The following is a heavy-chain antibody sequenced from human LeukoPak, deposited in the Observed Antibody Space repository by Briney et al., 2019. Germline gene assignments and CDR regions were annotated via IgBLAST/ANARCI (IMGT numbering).Heavy chain of an antibody. Sequence: PSETLSLTCTVSGGSISSRTYYWGWIRQPPGKGLEWIGSSYCRGSTYFNPSLKSRVTISVDTSKNQFSLKLRSVTAADTAVYYCARLADCSSTRCHDYWGQGTLVTVSS. D-gene: IGHD2-2*01. CDR3: ARLADCSSTRCHDY. V-gene: IGHV4-39*01. CDR1: GGSISSRTYY. J-gene: IGHJ4*02. CDR2: SYCRGST.